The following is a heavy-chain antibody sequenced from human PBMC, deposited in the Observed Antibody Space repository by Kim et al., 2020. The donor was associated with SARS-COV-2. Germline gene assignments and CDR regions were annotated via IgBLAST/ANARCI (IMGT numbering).Heavy chain of an antibody. D-gene: IGHD2-2*01. V-gene: IGHV1-24*01. CDR1: GYTLTELS. Sequence: ASVKVSCKVSGYTLTELSMHWVRQAPGKGLEWMGGFDPEEGETIYAQKFQGRVTMTEDTSTDTAYMELSSLRSEDTAVYYCATGPPYCCSTSCGWFDPWGQGTLVTVSS. CDR2: FDPEEGET. CDR3: ATGPPYCCSTSCGWFDP. J-gene: IGHJ5*02.